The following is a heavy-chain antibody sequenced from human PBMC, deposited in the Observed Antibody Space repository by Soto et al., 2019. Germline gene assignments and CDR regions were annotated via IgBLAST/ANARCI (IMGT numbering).Heavy chain of an antibody. J-gene: IGHJ6*02. D-gene: IGHD1-1*01. CDR1: GFTFSSYW. CDR3: ARVNWNDKEDRYYYYYGMDV. Sequence: GSLRLSCAASGFTFSSYWMSWDRQAPGKGLEWVANIKQDGSEKYYVDSVKGRFTISRDNAKNSLYLQMNSLRAEDTAVYYCARVNWNDKEDRYYYYYGMDVWGQGTTVTVSS. V-gene: IGHV3-7*05. CDR2: IKQDGSEK.